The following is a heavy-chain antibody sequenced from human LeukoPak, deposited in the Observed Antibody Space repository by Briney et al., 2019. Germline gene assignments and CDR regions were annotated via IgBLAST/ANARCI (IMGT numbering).Heavy chain of an antibody. V-gene: IGHV3-23*01. J-gene: IGHJ4*02. Sequence: SGGSLRLSCAASGFTFNSYAMSWVRQAPGKGLEWVSAISGSDGGTYYADSVKGRFTISRDNSKNTLYLQMNSLRAEDTAVYYCAKDAVLRGSYYATTGWGQGTLVTVSS. CDR3: AKDAVLRGSYYATTG. CDR1: GFTFNSYA. CDR2: ISGSDGGT. D-gene: IGHD1-26*01.